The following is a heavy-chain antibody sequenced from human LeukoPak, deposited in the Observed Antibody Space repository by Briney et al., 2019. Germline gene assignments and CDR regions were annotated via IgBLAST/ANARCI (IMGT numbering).Heavy chain of an antibody. D-gene: IGHD3-10*01. V-gene: IGHV1-69*13. CDR2: IIPIFGTA. J-gene: IGHJ4*02. CDR1: GGTFSSYA. CDR3: AREDRRFGELPDY. Sequence: ASVKVSCKASGGTFSSYAISWVRQAPGQGPEWMGGIIPIFGTANYAQKFQGRVTITADESTSTAYMELSSLRSEDTAVYYCAREDRRFGELPDYWGQGTLVTVSS.